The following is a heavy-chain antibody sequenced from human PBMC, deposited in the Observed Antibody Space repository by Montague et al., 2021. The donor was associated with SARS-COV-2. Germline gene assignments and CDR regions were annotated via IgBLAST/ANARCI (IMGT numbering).Heavy chain of an antibody. D-gene: IGHD6-13*01. CDR3: VATYNGNWYYFDY. V-gene: IGHV4-39*05. J-gene: IGHJ4*02. CDR2: LHYAGSA. Sequence: SETPSLTCSVSGGSFSSGDSYWGWLRQAPGKGLEWIGDLHYAGSACYNPSLRSRVTISADTSKNQFSLKLNSVTAADTAVYYCVATYNGNWYYFDYWGRGTLVTVSS. CDR1: GGSFSSGDSY.